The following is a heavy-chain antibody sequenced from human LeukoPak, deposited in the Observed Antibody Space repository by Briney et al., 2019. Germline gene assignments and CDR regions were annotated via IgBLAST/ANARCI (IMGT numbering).Heavy chain of an antibody. V-gene: IGHV3-48*01. CDR2: ISSSSSTI. CDR3: ARDPRKYSSTPGAFDI. CDR1: GFTFSSYS. D-gene: IGHD6-13*01. J-gene: IGHJ3*02. Sequence: GGSLRLSCAASGFTFSSYSMNWVRQVPGKGLEWVSYISSSSSTIYYADSVKGRFTISRDNAKNSLYLQMNSLRAEDTAVYYCARDPRKYSSTPGAFDIWGQGTMVTVSS.